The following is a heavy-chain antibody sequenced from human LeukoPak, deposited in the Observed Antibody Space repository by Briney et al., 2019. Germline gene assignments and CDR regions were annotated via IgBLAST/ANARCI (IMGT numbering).Heavy chain of an antibody. CDR3: ARDSRIGRGNY. CDR1: GGSFSGYY. CDR2: INHSGST. D-gene: IGHD1-26*01. Sequence: SETLSLTCAVYGGSFSGYYWSWIRQPPGKGLEWIGEINHSGSTNYNPSLKSRLTISVDTSKNQFSLKLSSVTAADTAVYYCARDSRIGRGNYWGQGTLVTVSS. V-gene: IGHV4-34*01. J-gene: IGHJ4*02.